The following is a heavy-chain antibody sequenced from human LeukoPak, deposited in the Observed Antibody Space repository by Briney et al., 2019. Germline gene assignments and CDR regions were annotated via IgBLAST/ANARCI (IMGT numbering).Heavy chain of an antibody. J-gene: IGHJ4*02. V-gene: IGHV3-7*03. Sequence: GRSLRPSGAASEIIFNNYGMDWVGQTPGKGLDGVASIKYDGTTKYYVGPVKGRFPNSSDSDKKLLYIQINTRRAEDTAVYFCSRQIEEWGQGTLVTVSS. CDR1: EIIFNNYG. CDR3: SRQIEE. CDR2: IKYDGTTK.